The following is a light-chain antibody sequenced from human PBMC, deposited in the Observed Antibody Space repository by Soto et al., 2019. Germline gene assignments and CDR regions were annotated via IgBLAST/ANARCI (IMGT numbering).Light chain of an antibody. CDR3: LQDYNYPRT. V-gene: IGKV1-6*01. J-gene: IGKJ2*01. Sequence: AIQMTQSPSSLSASVGDRVIITCRASQGIRNDLGWYQQKPGKAPKLLIYAASSLKSGVPSRFSGSGSGTDFTLTISCLQPEDFATYYCLQDYNYPRTFGQGTKLEIK. CDR1: QGIRND. CDR2: AAS.